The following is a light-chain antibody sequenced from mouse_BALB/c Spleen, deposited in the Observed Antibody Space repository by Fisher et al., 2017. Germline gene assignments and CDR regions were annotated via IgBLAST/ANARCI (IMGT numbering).Light chain of an antibody. Sequence: IVTTQSPAIMSASPGEKVTMTCSASSSVSYMHWYQQKPGTSPKRWIYDTSKLASGVPARFSGSGSGTSYSLTISSMEAEDAATYYCQQWSSNPLTFGAGTKLELK. J-gene: IGKJ5*01. CDR3: QQWSSNPLT. CDR1: SSVSY. V-gene: IGKV4-59*01. CDR2: DTS.